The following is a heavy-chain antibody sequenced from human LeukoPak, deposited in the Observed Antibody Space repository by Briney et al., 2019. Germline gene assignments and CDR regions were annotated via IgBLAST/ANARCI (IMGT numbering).Heavy chain of an antibody. J-gene: IGHJ4*01. Sequence: PGGSLRLPCAASGFTFTNYAMHWVRQVPGKGLEWVAFIPYDGSDKYYADSVKGRFTISRDNSKNTLSLQMNSLRADDTAVYYCAKDWSASSGWFLDYWGQGTLVTVSS. CDR3: AKDWSASSGWFLDY. CDR2: IPYDGSDK. CDR1: GFTFTNYA. V-gene: IGHV3-30*02. D-gene: IGHD6-19*01.